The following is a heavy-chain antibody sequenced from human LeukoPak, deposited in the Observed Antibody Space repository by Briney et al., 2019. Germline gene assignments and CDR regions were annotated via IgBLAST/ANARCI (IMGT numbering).Heavy chain of an antibody. CDR2: IRWNSGST. D-gene: IGHD4-17*01. V-gene: IGHV3-9*03. CDR1: GFTFDDYA. Sequence: GRSLRLPCAASGFTFDDYAMHWVRQAPGKGLEWVSGIRWNSGSTGYADSVKGRFTISRDNAKNSLYLQMNSLRAEDMALYYCSKAPTGTSGWYFDLWGRGTLVTVSS. CDR3: SKAPTGTSGWYFDL. J-gene: IGHJ2*01.